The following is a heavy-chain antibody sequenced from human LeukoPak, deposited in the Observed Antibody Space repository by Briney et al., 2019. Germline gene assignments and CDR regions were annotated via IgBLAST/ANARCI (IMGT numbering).Heavy chain of an antibody. Sequence: GGSLRLSCAASGFTFSNYGMSWVRQAPGKGLKWVSGISGSGGSTYYADSVQGRFTISRDNSKNMLYLQMNRLRTEDTAVYYCAKSWLRLGGDYWGQGTLVTVSS. J-gene: IGHJ4*02. D-gene: IGHD5-12*01. CDR2: ISGSGGST. V-gene: IGHV3-23*01. CDR1: GFTFSNYG. CDR3: AKSWLRLGGDY.